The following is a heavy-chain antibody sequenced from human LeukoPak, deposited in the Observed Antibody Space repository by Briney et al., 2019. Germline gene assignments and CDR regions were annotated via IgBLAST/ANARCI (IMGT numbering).Heavy chain of an antibody. CDR1: GGSIRSSYYY. CDR2: IYDSGST. Sequence: SETLSLTCTVSGGSIRSSYYYWGWIRQPPGKGLEWIGSIYDSGSTYYNPSLKSRVTISVDTSKNQFSLKLSSVTAADTAVYYCASLFRAFDIWGQGTMVTVSS. V-gene: IGHV4-39*01. J-gene: IGHJ3*02. D-gene: IGHD2-21*01. CDR3: ASLFRAFDI.